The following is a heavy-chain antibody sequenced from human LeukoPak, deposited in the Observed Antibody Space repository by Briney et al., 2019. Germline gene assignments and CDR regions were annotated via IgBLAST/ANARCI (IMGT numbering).Heavy chain of an antibody. D-gene: IGHD1-26*01. J-gene: IGHJ5*02. V-gene: IGHV3-48*01. Sequence: PGGSLRLSCAASGFTFSSYSMNWVRQAPGKGLEWVSYISSSSSSIYYADSVKGRFTISIDNAKNSLYLQMNSLRAEDTAVYYCARVGSYYANWFDPWGQGTLVTVSS. CDR1: GFTFSSYS. CDR2: ISSSSSSI. CDR3: ARVGSYYANWFDP.